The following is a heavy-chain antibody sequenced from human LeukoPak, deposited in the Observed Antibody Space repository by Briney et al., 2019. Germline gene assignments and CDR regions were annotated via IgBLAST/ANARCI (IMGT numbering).Heavy chain of an antibody. V-gene: IGHV3-30*18. J-gene: IGHJ4*02. CDR1: GFTFSNFG. D-gene: IGHD4-17*01. CDR2: ISSDGNDE. Sequence: GGSLRLSCAASGFTFSNFGMHRVREAPGKGLEWVAVISSDGNDEYYANAVKGRFTISRDNSMNTLYLQMNSLRAEDTAIYYCAKDLTTLTVGKDYWGQGTLVTVSS. CDR3: AKDLTTLTVGKDY.